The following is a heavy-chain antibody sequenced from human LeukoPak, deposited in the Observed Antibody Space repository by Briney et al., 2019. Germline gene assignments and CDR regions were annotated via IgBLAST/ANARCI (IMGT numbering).Heavy chain of an antibody. Sequence: GASVKVPCKASGYTFTSYGISWVRQAPGQGLEWMGWISAYNGNTNYAQKLQGRVTMTTDTSTSTAYMEQRSLRSDDTAVYYCARDCSGGSCYLYFDYWGQGTLVTVSS. V-gene: IGHV1-18*01. D-gene: IGHD2-15*01. CDR2: ISAYNGNT. CDR3: ARDCSGGSCYLYFDY. J-gene: IGHJ4*02. CDR1: GYTFTSYG.